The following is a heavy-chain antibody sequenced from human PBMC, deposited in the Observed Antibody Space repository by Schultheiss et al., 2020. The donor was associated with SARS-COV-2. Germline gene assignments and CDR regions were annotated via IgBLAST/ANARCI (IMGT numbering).Heavy chain of an antibody. Sequence: GESLKISCAASGFTFSSYSMNWVRQAPGKGLEWVSAISGSGGSTYYADSVKGRFTISRDNSKNTLYLQMNSLRAEDTAVYYCARRAYSSGWYMGYGMDVWGQGTTVTVSS. CDR1: GFTFSSYS. CDR2: ISGSGGST. V-gene: IGHV3-23*01. D-gene: IGHD6-19*01. CDR3: ARRAYSSGWYMGYGMDV. J-gene: IGHJ6*02.